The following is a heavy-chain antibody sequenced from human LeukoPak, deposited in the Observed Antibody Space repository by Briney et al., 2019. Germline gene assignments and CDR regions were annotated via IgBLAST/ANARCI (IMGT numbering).Heavy chain of an antibody. J-gene: IGHJ4*02. CDR3: ARDRGPLDY. D-gene: IGHD5-12*01. V-gene: IGHV3-48*01. CDR1: GFTFSSYS. Sequence: GGSLRLSCAASGFTFSSYSMNWVRQAPGKGLEWVSYISSSSSTIYYADSVKGRFTITRDNAKNSLYLQMNSLTAEDTAVYYCARDRGPLDYWGQGTLVTVSS. CDR2: ISSSSSTI.